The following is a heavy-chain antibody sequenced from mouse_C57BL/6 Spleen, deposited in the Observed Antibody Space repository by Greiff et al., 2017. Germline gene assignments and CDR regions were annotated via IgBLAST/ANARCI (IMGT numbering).Heavy chain of an antibody. D-gene: IGHD2-4*01. Sequence: QVQLQQPGAELVKPGASVKLSCKASGYTFTSYWMHWVKQRPGQGLEWIGMIHPNSGSTNYNEKFKSKATLTVDKSSSTAYMQLSSLTSEDSAVYYCARWRDYDGGDYWGQGTTLTVSS. CDR3: ARWRDYDGGDY. CDR2: IHPNSGST. V-gene: IGHV1-64*01. CDR1: GYTFTSYW. J-gene: IGHJ2*01.